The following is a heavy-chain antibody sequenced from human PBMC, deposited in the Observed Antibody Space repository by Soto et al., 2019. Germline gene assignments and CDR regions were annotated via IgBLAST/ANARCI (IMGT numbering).Heavy chain of an antibody. D-gene: IGHD2-8*01. CDR3: ARDRAGCYYED. V-gene: IGHV3-53*04. CDR1: GFTVTTNY. J-gene: IGHJ4*02. CDR2: IYSDSLT. Sequence: EVQLVESGGGLVQPGGSLRLSCAASGFTVTTNYMTWVRQAPGKGLEWVSVIYSDSLTSYADSVKGRFTISRHNSKNTLYLQMNSRRAGDTAVYYCARDRAGCYYEDWGQGTLVTVSS.